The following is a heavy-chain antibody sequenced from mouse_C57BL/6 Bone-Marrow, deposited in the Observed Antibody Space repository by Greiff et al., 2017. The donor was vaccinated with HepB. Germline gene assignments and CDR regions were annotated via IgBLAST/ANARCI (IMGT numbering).Heavy chain of an antibody. D-gene: IGHD2-3*01. J-gene: IGHJ1*03. CDR3: ARWLLRTLWYFDV. V-gene: IGHV1-82*01. CDR1: GYAFSSSW. Sequence: VKLMESGPELVKPGASVKISCKASGYAFSSSWMNWVKQRPGKGLEWIGRIYPGDGDTNYNGKFKGKATLTADKSSSTAYMQLSSLTSEDSAVYFCARWLLRTLWYFDVWGTGTTVTVSS. CDR2: IYPGDGDT.